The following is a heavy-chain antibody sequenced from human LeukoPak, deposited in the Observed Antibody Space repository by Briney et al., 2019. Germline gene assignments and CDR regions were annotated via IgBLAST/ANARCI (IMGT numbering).Heavy chain of an antibody. J-gene: IGHJ4*02. CDR1: GGSINFNH. Sequence: PSETLSLTCSVSGGSINFNHWSWIRQPAGKGLEWIGRIYSSGTTNYNPSLKSRVTISVDTSKNQFSLELSSVTAADTAVYYCARVTYYDFWSGEYYFDYWGQGTLVTVSS. D-gene: IGHD3-3*01. CDR2: IYSSGTT. CDR3: ARVTYYDFWSGEYYFDY. V-gene: IGHV4-4*07.